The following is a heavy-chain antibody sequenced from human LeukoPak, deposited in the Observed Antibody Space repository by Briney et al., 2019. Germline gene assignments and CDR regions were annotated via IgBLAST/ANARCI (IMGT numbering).Heavy chain of an antibody. CDR1: GYTFTSYA. V-gene: IGHV1-18*01. J-gene: IGHJ6*02. D-gene: IGHD3-3*01. CDR3: ARDVGYDFWSGYYRWGDSGMDV. CDR2: ISAYNGNT. Sequence: GASVKVSCKASGYTFTSYAMHWVRQAPGQRLEWMGWISAYNGNTNYAQKLQGRVTMTTDTSTSTAYMELRSLRSDDTAVYYCARDVGYDFWSGYYRWGDSGMDVWGQGTTVTVSS.